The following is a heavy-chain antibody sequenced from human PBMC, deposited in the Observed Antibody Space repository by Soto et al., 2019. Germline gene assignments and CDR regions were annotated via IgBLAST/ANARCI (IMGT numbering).Heavy chain of an antibody. J-gene: IGHJ6*02. CDR2: IDHRGTT. CDR3: ARGRPRAVAGAPPNYFGVAD. V-gene: IGHV4-34*01. Sequence: QVQLQQWGAGLLKPAETLSLTCAVYGGSLSGYYWNWIRQAPGKGLEWIGDIDHRGTTNSNPSLKSRVTMSVDTSKSQFSLHLTSGTAADTGVYYCARGRPRAVAGAPPNYFGVADWGQGTTVIVSS. CDR1: GGSLSGYY. D-gene: IGHD6-19*01.